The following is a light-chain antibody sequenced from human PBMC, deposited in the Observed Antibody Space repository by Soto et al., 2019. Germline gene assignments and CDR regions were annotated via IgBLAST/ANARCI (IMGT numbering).Light chain of an antibody. V-gene: IGKV3-15*01. CDR3: QQYNNWPQT. J-gene: IGKJ1*01. CDR1: QSVSSN. CDR2: GAS. Sequence: EIVRTQSPATLSVPPGERATLSCGASQSVSSNLAWYQQKPGQAPRLLIYGASTRATGIPARFSGSGSGTEFTLTISSLQSEDFAVYYCQQYNNWPQTFGQGTKVDIK.